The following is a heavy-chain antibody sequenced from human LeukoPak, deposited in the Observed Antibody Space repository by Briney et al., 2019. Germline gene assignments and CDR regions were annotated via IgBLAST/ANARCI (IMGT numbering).Heavy chain of an antibody. CDR1: GGSISSGGYY. Sequence: PQTLSLTCTVSGGSISSGGYYWSWIRQHPGKGLEWIGYIYYSGSTYYNPSLKSRVTISVDTSKNQFSLKLSSVTAADTAVYYCARDRQRYCSSTSCYTGLDYWGQGTLVTVSS. V-gene: IGHV4-31*03. J-gene: IGHJ4*02. CDR3: ARDRQRYCSSTSCYTGLDY. CDR2: IYYSGST. D-gene: IGHD2-2*02.